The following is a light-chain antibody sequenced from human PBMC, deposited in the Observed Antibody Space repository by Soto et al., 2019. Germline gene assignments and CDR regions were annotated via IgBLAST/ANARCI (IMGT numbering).Light chain of an antibody. CDR2: DVT. CDR1: SIDVGYYDY. V-gene: IGLV2-8*01. CDR3: NSYSGDNTLV. J-gene: IGLJ2*01. Sequence: QSALTQPPSASGSPGQSVTISCTGTSIDVGYYDYVSWYQQHPGKAPKLMIYDVTKRPSGVPDRFSASKSGNTASLTVSGLQAEDEADYYCNSYSGDNTLVFGGGTKLTVL.